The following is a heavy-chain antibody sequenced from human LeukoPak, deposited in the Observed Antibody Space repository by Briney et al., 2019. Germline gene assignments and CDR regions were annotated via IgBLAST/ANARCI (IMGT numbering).Heavy chain of an antibody. D-gene: IGHD2-2*01. CDR2: IYPGDSDT. Sequence: GESLKISCKGSGYSFTSYWIGWVRQMPGKGLEWMGIIYPGDSDTRYSPSFQGQVTISADKSISTAYLQWSSLKASDTAMYYCARIGVPAAMAYYYYGMDVWGQGTTVTVSS. J-gene: IGHJ6*02. CDR1: GYSFTSYW. V-gene: IGHV5-51*01. CDR3: ARIGVPAAMAYYYYGMDV.